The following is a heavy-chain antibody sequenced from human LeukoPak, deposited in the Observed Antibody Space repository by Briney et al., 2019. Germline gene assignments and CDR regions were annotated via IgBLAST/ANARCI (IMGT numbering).Heavy chain of an antibody. J-gene: IGHJ4*02. CDR3: ARASYQLQGYFDY. Sequence: GGSLRLSCAASGVTFSSYWMHWVRQAPGKGLVWVSRINSDGSSTSYADSVKGRFTISRDNAKNTLYLQLNSLRAEDTAVYYCARASYQLQGYFDYWGQGTLVTVSS. CDR2: INSDGSST. CDR1: GVTFSSYW. D-gene: IGHD2-2*01. V-gene: IGHV3-74*01.